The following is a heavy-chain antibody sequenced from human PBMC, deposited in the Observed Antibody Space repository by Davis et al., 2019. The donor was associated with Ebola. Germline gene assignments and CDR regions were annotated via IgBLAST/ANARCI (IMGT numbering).Heavy chain of an antibody. D-gene: IGHD6-13*01. CDR1: GTFISSYD. CDR2: IGTDGET. J-gene: IGHJ6*04. Sequence: SLISSCASSGTFISSYDMCWVRHASREGLEWVSAIGTDGETYYSGYVQGRFTFFRENAKNSLYLQMNSLRAGDTAVYYCARDLGPLSSSWYGVDVWGKGTTVTVSS. V-gene: IGHV3-13*01. CDR3: ARDLGPLSSSWYGVDV.